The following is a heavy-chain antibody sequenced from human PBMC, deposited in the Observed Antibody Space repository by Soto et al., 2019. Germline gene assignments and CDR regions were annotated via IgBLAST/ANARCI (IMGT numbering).Heavy chain of an antibody. V-gene: IGHV4-31*03. Sequence: PSETLSLTCTVSGGSISSGGYYWSWIRQHPGKGLEWIGYIYYSGSTYYNPSLKSRVTISVDTSKNQFSLKLSSVTAADTAVYYCARDRAYYGSGDSAKTPKKSRWFDPWGQGTLVTVSS. CDR3: ARDRAYYGSGDSAKTPKKSRWFDP. CDR1: GGSISSGGYY. D-gene: IGHD3-10*01. J-gene: IGHJ5*02. CDR2: IYYSGST.